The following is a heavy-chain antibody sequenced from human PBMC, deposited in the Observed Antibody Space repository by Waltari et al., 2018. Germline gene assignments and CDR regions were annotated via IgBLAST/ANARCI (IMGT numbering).Heavy chain of an antibody. V-gene: IGHV3-21*02. CDR1: GFKFSAYA. Sequence: EVQLVESGGGLVKPGGSLRLSCVASGFKFSAYAMNWVRQAPGKGLELVSSIGISSSFMDYADSVRGRFTVSRDNAKNTLYLQMDTLRAEDTAVYYCAREGAEQWVVEDYGMDVWGQGTTVTVSS. D-gene: IGHD6-19*01. CDR2: IGISSSFM. CDR3: AREGAEQWVVEDYGMDV. J-gene: IGHJ6*02.